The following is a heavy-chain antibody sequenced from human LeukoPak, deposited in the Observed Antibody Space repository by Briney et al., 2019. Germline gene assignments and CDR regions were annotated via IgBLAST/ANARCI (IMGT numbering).Heavy chain of an antibody. CDR1: GFIVSGNF. CDR3: TRGGYYHDTSGFVVSDHFDH. Sequence: GGSLRLSCEASGFIVSGNFMSWVRQAPGKGLEWVSVLYSGGNTFYIDSVKGRFIMSRDDSKNTVYLQMNSLRAEDTAVYFCTRGGYYHDTSGFVVSDHFDHWGQGSLVTASS. J-gene: IGHJ4*02. D-gene: IGHD3-22*01. V-gene: IGHV3-66*01. CDR2: LYSGGNT.